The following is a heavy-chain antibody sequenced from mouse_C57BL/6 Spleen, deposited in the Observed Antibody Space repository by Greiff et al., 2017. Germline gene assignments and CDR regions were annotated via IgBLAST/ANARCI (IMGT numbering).Heavy chain of an antibody. CDR3: ATYYYGSSFAY. V-gene: IGHV1-64*01. D-gene: IGHD1-1*01. CDR2: IHPNSGST. Sequence: VQLQQPGAELVKPGASVKLSCKASGYTFTSYWMHWVKQRPGQGLEWIGVIHPNSGSTNYNEKFKSKATLTVDKSSSTAYMQLSSLTSEDSAVYYCATYYYGSSFAYWGQGTLVTVSA. CDR1: GYTFTSYW. J-gene: IGHJ3*01.